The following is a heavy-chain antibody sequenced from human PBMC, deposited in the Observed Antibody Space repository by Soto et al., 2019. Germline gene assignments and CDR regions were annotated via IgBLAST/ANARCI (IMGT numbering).Heavy chain of an antibody. CDR3: ARDRSGGFDY. Sequence: PVGSQRHSWTASGLTFRSHSMNWVRQAPGKGLEWVSSISSSSSYIYYADSVKGRFTISRDNAKNSLYLQMNSLRAEDTAVYYCARDRSGGFDYWGQGTLVTVSS. CDR1: GLTFRSHS. D-gene: IGHD3-16*01. CDR2: ISSSSSYI. V-gene: IGHV3-21*01. J-gene: IGHJ4*02.